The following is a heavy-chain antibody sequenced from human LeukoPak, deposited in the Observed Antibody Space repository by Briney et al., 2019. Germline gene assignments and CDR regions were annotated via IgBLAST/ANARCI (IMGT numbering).Heavy chain of an antibody. V-gene: IGHV4-31*03. J-gene: IGHJ1*01. CDR3: ASGSGSAEYFQH. CDR1: GGSISSGDYY. CDR2: IYYSSTT. Sequence: SQTLSLTCTVSGGSISSGDYYWIWIRQHPGKGLECIRYIYYSSTTYSNPSLNSRLTTPVYTSTNQFSLKRSSLTAADTAVYFCASGSGSAEYFQHWGQGTLVIVSS. D-gene: IGHD1-26*01.